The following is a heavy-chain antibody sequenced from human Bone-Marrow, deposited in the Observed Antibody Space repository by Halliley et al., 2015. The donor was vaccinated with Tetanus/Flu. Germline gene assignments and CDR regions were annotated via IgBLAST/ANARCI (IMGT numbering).Heavy chain of an antibody. CDR3: AKNGGVGYPKYCLDR. CDR2: LGVSGSGR. D-gene: IGHD3-16*01. J-gene: IGHJ1*01. V-gene: IGHV3-23*01. Sequence: VPTLGVSGSGRSYPDSVKGRFPSSRDNSKNPLYLQMSSLRADDTAVYYCAKNGGVGYPKYCLDRWGQGTLVAVSS.